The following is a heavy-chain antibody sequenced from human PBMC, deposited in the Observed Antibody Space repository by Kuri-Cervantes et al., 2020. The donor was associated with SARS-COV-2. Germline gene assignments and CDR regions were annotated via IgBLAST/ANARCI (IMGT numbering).Heavy chain of an antibody. CDR1: GFTVSTYT. CDR2: ISVSGTTM. V-gene: IGHV3-48*01. CDR3: ASPGGIVSGPGAFDI. D-gene: IGHD3-10*01. J-gene: IGHJ3*02. Sequence: GESLKISCAASGFTVSTYTMNWVRQAPGKGLEWVSYISVSGTTMYYADSVKGRFAIYRDNAKNSLYLQMNSLRAEDTAVYYCASPGGIVSGPGAFDIWGQGTMVTVSS.